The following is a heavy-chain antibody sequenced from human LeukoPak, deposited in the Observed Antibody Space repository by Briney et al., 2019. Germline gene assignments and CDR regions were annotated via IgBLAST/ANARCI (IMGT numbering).Heavy chain of an antibody. D-gene: IGHD3-10*01. J-gene: IGHJ4*02. CDR3: AKHFGSGDYYNFFDD. V-gene: IGHV3-23*01. CDR2: ISGTGGST. CDR1: GFTFSSYA. Sequence: PGGSLRLSCAASGFTFSSYAMSWVRQAPGKGLEWVSSISGTGGSTYYADSVKGRFTISRDNSKNTLFLQMNILRAEDTALYYCAKHFGSGDYYNFFDDWGQGTLVSVSS.